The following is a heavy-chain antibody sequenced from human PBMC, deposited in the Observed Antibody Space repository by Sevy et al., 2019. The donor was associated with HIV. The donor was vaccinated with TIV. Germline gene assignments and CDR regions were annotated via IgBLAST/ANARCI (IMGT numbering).Heavy chain of an antibody. D-gene: IGHD2-2*01. J-gene: IGHJ6*02. CDR2: ISGSGGST. Sequence: GESLKISCAASGFTFSSYAMSWVRQAPGKGLEWVSAISGSGGSTYYADSVKGRFTISRDNSKNTLYRQMNSRSAEDTAVYYCAKGPTLGDCSSTSCSPYYYGMDVWGQGTTVTVSS. CDR3: AKGPTLGDCSSTSCSPYYYGMDV. CDR1: GFTFSSYA. V-gene: IGHV3-23*01.